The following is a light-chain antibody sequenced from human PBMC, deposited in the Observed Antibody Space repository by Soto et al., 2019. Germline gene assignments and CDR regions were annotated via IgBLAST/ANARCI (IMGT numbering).Light chain of an antibody. CDR3: CSYAGGSIYVL. V-gene: IGLV2-23*02. CDR1: SDDVGNFNL. Sequence: SALTQPASVSGSPGQSITISCTGTSDDVGNFNLVSWYQHHPGKAPNLIISEVSKRPSGVSNRFSGSKSGNTASLTISGLQAEDEADYYCCSYAGGSIYVLFGGGTKLTVL. CDR2: EVS. J-gene: IGLJ2*01.